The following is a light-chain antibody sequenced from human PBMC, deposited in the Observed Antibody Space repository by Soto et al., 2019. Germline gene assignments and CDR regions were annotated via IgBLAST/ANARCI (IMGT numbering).Light chain of an antibody. CDR3: QQSSNWPLT. V-gene: IGKV3-11*01. J-gene: IGKJ4*01. CDR2: DAS. Sequence: EIVLTQSPATLSLSPGERATLSCRASQGVSSYLAWYQQKPGQAPRLLIYDASNRATGIPARFSGSGSGTDFTLTISSLEPEDFAVYYCQQSSNWPLTFGGGTKVDIK. CDR1: QGVSSY.